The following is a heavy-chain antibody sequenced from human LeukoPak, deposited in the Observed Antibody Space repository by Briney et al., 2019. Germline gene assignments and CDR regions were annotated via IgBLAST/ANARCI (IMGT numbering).Heavy chain of an antibody. V-gene: IGHV4-30-2*01. CDR1: GGSISSGGYY. Sequence: PSETLSLTCTVSGGSISSGGYYWSWIRQPPGKGLEWIGYIYHSGSTYYNPSLKSRVTISVDRSKNQFSLKLSSVTAADTAVYYCARKVGASGWLDYWGQGPLVTVSS. J-gene: IGHJ4*02. D-gene: IGHD6-19*01. CDR3: ARKVGASGWLDY. CDR2: IYHSGST.